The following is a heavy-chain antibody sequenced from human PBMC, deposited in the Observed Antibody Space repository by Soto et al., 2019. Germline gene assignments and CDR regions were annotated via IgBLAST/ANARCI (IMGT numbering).Heavy chain of an antibody. CDR3: ARVGDSRITIFGVVPLFGMDV. CDR1: GFTFSSYA. V-gene: IGHV3-30-3*01. CDR2: ISYDGSNK. J-gene: IGHJ6*02. Sequence: GGSLRLSCAASGFTFSSYAMHWVRQAPGKGLEWVAVISYDGSNKYYADSVKGRFTISRDNSKNTLYLQMNSLRAEDTAVYYCARVGDSRITIFGVVPLFGMDVWGQGTTVTVSS. D-gene: IGHD3-3*01.